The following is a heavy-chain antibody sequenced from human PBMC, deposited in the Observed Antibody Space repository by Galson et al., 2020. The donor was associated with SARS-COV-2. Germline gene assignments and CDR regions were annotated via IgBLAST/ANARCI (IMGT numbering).Heavy chain of an antibody. D-gene: IGHD3-22*01. CDR1: GFTFSNAW. CDR3: TTWVSIYDSSGYLKESAN. CDR2: IKSKTDGGTT. Sequence: GGSLRLSCAASGFTFSNAWMSWVRQAPGKGLEWVGRIKSKTDGGTTDYAAPVKGRFTISRDDSKNTLYLQMNSLKTEDTAVYYCTTWVSIYDSSGYLKESANWGQGTLVTVSS. V-gene: IGHV3-15*01. J-gene: IGHJ4*02.